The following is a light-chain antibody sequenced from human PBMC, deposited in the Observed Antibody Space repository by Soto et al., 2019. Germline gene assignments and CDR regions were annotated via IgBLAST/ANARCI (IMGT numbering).Light chain of an antibody. J-gene: IGKJ1*01. CDR3: QQRSSWPRT. V-gene: IGKV3-11*01. CDR1: QSVSSF. CDR2: DES. Sequence: IVLTQYPATLSLSPGERATVSCRASQSVSSFLDWYQQKPGQAPRLLIYDESNRATGIPARLSGSGSGKDFTLTLSSLEPEDFALYYCQQRSSWPRTFGQGTKVDIK.